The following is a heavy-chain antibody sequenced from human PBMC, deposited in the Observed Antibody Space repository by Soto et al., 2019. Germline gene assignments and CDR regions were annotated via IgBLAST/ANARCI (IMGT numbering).Heavy chain of an antibody. CDR2: VSFDGSNK. Sequence: PWWSLRLACAASGLTFRSSAIDWFRQAPGKGLEWVAVVSFDGSNKYYADSVKGRFTISRYNSKNTLDLQMNSLTAEDTAVYYCACVYCSSTSCPLGYGFDIWGQGTMVTVSS. J-gene: IGHJ3*02. CDR1: GLTFRSSA. CDR3: ACVYCSSTSCPLGYGFDI. D-gene: IGHD2-2*01. V-gene: IGHV3-30-3*01.